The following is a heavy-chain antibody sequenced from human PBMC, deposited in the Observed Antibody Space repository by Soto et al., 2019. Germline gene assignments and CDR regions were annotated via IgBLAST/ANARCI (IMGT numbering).Heavy chain of an antibody. V-gene: IGHV4-34*01. CDR2: INHSGST. J-gene: IGHJ5*02. CDR1: GGSFSGYY. CDR3: ARVSADIASWLDP. Sequence: PSETLSLTCAVYGGSFSGYYWTWIRQPPGTGLEWIGEINHSGSTNYNPSPKSRVTISVDRPKNQLSLKLNSVTAADTAVYYCARVSADIASWLDPWGHGTLVTVSS. D-gene: IGHD5-12*01.